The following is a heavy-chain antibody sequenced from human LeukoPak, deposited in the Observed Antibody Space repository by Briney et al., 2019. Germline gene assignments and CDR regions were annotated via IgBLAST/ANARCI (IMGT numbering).Heavy chain of an antibody. CDR3: ARDRGYYDSSGYYYTDAFDI. V-gene: IGHV3-66*01. CDR2: IYSDSRT. J-gene: IGHJ3*02. Sequence: GGSLRLSCAASGFTVSSDYMSWVRQAPGKGLEWVSVIYSDSRTYYADSVKGRFTISRDNSKNTLYLQMNSLRAEDTSVYYCARDRGYYDSSGYYYTDAFDIWGQGTMVTVSS. CDR1: GFTVSSDY. D-gene: IGHD3-22*01.